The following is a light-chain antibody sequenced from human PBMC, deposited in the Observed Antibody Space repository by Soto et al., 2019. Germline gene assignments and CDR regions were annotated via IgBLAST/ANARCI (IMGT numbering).Light chain of an antibody. CDR1: QSISSW. CDR3: QQYNSYPWT. V-gene: IGKV1-5*03. CDR2: KAS. Sequence: IQMTQSPSTLSASVGDRVTTTCRASQSISSWLAWYQQKPGKAPKLLIYKASSLESGVPSRFSGSGSGTEFTLTISSLQPDDFATYYCQQYNSYPWTFGQGTKVDIK. J-gene: IGKJ1*01.